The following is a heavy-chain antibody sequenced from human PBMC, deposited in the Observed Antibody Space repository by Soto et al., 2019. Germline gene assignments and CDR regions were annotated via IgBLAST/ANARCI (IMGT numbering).Heavy chain of an antibody. Sequence: GGSLRLSCAASGFTFSSYAMHWVRQAPGKGLGGGAVISYDGSNKYSAASVKGRFTISRDNSKNTLYLQMNSLRAEDTAVYYCARPGYCSSTSCYKLYYYYGMDVWGQGTTVTGSS. CDR3: ARPGYCSSTSCYKLYYYYGMDV. CDR1: GFTFSSYA. V-gene: IGHV3-30-3*01. CDR2: ISYDGSNK. J-gene: IGHJ6*02. D-gene: IGHD2-2*02.